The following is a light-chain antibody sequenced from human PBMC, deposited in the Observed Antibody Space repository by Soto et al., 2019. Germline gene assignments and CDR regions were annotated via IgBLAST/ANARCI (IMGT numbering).Light chain of an antibody. CDR1: ESVTSSC. J-gene: IGKJ3*01. Sequence: EIVLTQSPDTRSLSPGERATLSCTASESVTSSCLAWYQRKPGQAPRLLIHTTSTRTTDISDRFSGSGSGTDFTLTISRLEPEDFAVYYCQQCGGSPLFSFGPGTRVDI. CDR3: QQCGGSPLFS. CDR2: TTS. V-gene: IGKV3-20*01.